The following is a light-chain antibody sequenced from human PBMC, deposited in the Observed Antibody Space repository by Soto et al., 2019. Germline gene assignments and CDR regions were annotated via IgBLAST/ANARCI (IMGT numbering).Light chain of an antibody. J-gene: IGKJ2*01. CDR3: QQYGGSPYT. CDR1: QSVRSNY. CDR2: GAS. Sequence: EIVLTQSPGTLSLSPGERATLSCRASQSVRSNYLAWYQQKPGQAPRLLIYGASSRATGIPDRFSGTGSGTDFTLTIGRLEPEDFAVYYCQQYGGSPYTFGQGTKLEI. V-gene: IGKV3-20*01.